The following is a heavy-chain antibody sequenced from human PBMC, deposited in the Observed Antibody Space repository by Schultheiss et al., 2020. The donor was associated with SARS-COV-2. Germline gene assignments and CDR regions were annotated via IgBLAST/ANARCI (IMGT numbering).Heavy chain of an antibody. J-gene: IGHJ5*02. CDR1: GGSISSYY. Sequence: SQTLSLTCTVSGGSISSYYWSWIRQPPGKGLEWIGEINHSGSTNYNPSLKSRVTISVHTSKNQFSLKLSSVTAADTAVYYCARSRSTSCYISPRGWFDPWGQGTLVTVSS. CDR2: INHSGST. CDR3: ARSRSTSCYISPRGWFDP. D-gene: IGHD2-2*02. V-gene: IGHV4-34*01.